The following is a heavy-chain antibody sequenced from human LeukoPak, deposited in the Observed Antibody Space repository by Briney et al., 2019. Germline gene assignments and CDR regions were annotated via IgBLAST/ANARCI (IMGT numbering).Heavy chain of an antibody. CDR2: ISGSGGRT. V-gene: IGHV3-23*01. CDR3: AKVPGVANWADAFDI. D-gene: IGHD7-27*01. J-gene: IGHJ3*02. CDR1: GFTFSSYA. Sequence: GGSLRLSCAASGFTFSSYAMGWVRQAPGKGLEWVSAISGSGGRTYYADSVKDRFTISRDNSKNTLYLQMNSLRAEDTAVYYCAKVPGVANWADAFDIWGQGTMVTVSS.